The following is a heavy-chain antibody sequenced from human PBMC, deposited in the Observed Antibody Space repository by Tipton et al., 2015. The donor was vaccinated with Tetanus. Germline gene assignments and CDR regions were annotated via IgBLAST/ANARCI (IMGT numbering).Heavy chain of an antibody. V-gene: IGHV5-51*01. CDR1: GYIFNNFW. CDR3: ARTGSPFDY. D-gene: IGHD3-10*01. Sequence: QLVQSGAEVKKPGESLQISCKSSGYIFNNFWIGWVRQMPGRGLEWIGLIYPGDSRVIYSPSFQGHVTLSAEKSITTAYLQWNSLKASDTAMYYCARTGSPFDYWGQGTPVTVSS. CDR2: IYPGDSRV. J-gene: IGHJ4*02.